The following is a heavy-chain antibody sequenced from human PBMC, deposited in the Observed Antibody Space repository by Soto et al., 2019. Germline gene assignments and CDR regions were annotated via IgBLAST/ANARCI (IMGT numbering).Heavy chain of an antibody. CDR3: VRDSGRGFYFDY. CDR2: IRNRPNSYTT. J-gene: IGHJ4*02. D-gene: IGHD3-10*01. V-gene: IGHV3-72*01. Sequence: GGSLRLSCAASGFTFGDHYMDWVRQAPGKGLEWVGRIRNRPNSYTTQYAASVKGRFAVLRDDSENLVYLQMNDLKTEDTAVYYCVRDSGRGFYFDYWGQGAQVTVSS. CDR1: GFTFGDHY.